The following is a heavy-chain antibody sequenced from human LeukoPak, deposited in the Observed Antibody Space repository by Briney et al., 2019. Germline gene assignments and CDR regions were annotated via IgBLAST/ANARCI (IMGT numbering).Heavy chain of an antibody. CDR3: ARALYYDSSGYWYYYYYGMDV. J-gene: IGHJ6*02. CDR1: GFTFSSYW. Sequence: GGSLRLSCAASGFTFSSYWMSWVRQAPGKGLEWVANIKQDGREKYYVDSVKGRFTISRDNAKNSLYLQMNSLRAEDTAVYYCARALYYDSSGYWYYYYYGMDVWGQGTTVTVSS. V-gene: IGHV3-7*01. CDR2: IKQDGREK. D-gene: IGHD3-22*01.